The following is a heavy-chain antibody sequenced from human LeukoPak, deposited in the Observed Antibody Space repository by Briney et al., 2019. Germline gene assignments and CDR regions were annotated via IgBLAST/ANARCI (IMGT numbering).Heavy chain of an antibody. D-gene: IGHD3-22*01. V-gene: IGHV3-30*02. CDR2: IRYDGSIK. CDR1: GFTFSSYG. Sequence: GGSLRLSCAASGFTFSSYGMHWVRQAPGKGLEWVAFIRYDGSIKYYADSVKGRFTISRDNSKNTLYLQMNSLRAEDTAVYYCAKMGWYYDSSGYYFDYWGQGTLVTISS. CDR3: AKMGWYYDSSGYYFDY. J-gene: IGHJ4*02.